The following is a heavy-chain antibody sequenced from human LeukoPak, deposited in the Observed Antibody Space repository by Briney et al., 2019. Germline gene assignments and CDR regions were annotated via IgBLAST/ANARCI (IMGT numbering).Heavy chain of an antibody. D-gene: IGHD4-11*01. V-gene: IGHV3-66*01. CDR2: IYSGGST. CDR1: GFTFSSNY. J-gene: IGHJ4*02. CDR3: ARDRHSNYWEFDY. Sequence: PGGSLRLSCAASGFTFSSNYMSWVRQAPGKGLEWVSVIYSGGSTYYADSVKGRFTISRDNSKNTLYLQMNSLRAEDTAVYYCARDRHSNYWEFDYWGQGTLVTVSS.